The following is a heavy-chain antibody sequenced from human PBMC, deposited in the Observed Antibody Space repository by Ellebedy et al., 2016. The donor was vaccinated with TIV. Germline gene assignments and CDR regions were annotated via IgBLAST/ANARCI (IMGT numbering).Heavy chain of an antibody. D-gene: IGHD1-1*01. Sequence: GESLKISCAASGFIFSNYRMNWVRQAPGKGLVWVSRVSGDGSSSSYADSVKGRFTISRDNAKNTLYLEMNSLRAEDTAVYYCARDATGLDYWGQGALVTVSS. V-gene: IGHV3-74*01. J-gene: IGHJ4*02. CDR3: ARDATGLDY. CDR2: VSGDGSSS. CDR1: GFIFSNYR.